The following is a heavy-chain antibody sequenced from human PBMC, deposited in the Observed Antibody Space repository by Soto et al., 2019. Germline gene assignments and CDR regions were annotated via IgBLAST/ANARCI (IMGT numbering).Heavy chain of an antibody. CDR1: GGSINSYY. V-gene: IGHV4-4*07. CDR2: ISSGGSA. J-gene: IGHJ5*01. Sequence: PSETLSLTCNVSGGSINSYYWSWIRQPAGKGLEWIGRISSGGSAIYNPSLKRRVPITVDTSKNQFSLRWTSVTAADTAVYFMAWYAYANWFDFWGQGTLVTVSS. D-gene: IGHD3-3*01. CDR3: AWYAYANWFDF.